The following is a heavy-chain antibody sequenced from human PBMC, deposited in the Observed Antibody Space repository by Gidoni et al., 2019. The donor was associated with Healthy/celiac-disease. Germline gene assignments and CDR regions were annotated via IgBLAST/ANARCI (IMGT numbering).Heavy chain of an antibody. J-gene: IGHJ3*02. CDR2: ISSSSSYI. CDR1: GFTFSSYS. CDR3: AREGYSGSYMKSAFDI. D-gene: IGHD1-26*01. Sequence: EVQLVESGGGLVKHGGSLRLSCAASGFTFSSYSMNWVRQAPGKGLEWVSSISSSSSYIYYADSVKGRFTISRDNAKNSLYLQMNSLRAEDTAVYYCAREGYSGSYMKSAFDIWGQGTMVTVSS. V-gene: IGHV3-21*01.